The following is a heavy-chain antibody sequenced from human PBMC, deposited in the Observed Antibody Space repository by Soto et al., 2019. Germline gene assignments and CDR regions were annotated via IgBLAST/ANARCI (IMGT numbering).Heavy chain of an antibody. CDR1: GFTFSSYA. V-gene: IGHV3-30-3*01. Sequence: QVQLVESGGGVVQPGRSLRLSCAASGFTFSSYAMHWVRRAPGKGLEWMAVMSYDGSNKYYADSVKGRFTISRDNSKNTLYLQMNSLRPEHTALYYCARDGGAYWGQGTVVIVSS. CDR2: MSYDGSNK. CDR3: ARDGGAY. D-gene: IGHD3-16*01. J-gene: IGHJ4*02.